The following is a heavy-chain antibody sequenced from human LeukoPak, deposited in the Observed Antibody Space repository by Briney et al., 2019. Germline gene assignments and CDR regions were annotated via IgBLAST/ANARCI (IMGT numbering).Heavy chain of an antibody. CDR3: AREGDPGYDILTGYSQGNAFDI. J-gene: IGHJ3*02. CDR2: ISSSSSTI. CDR1: GFTFSSYS. D-gene: IGHD3-9*01. V-gene: IGHV3-48*04. Sequence: KPGGSLRLSCAASGFTFSSYSMNWVRQAPGKGLEWVSYISSSSSTIYYADSVKGRFTISRDNAKNSLYLQMNSLRAEDTAVYYCAREGDPGYDILTGYSQGNAFDIWGQGTMVTVSS.